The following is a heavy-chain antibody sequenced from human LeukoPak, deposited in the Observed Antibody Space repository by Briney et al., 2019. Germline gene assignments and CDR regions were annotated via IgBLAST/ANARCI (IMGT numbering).Heavy chain of an antibody. V-gene: IGHV1-8*01. CDR2: MNPNSGNT. Sequence: GASVTVSCKASGYTFTSYDINWVRQATGQGLKWMGWMNPNSGNTGYAQKFQGRVTMTRNTSISTAYMELSSLRSEDTAVYYCARVHGDHSDAFDIWGQGTMVTVSS. CDR3: ARVHGDHSDAFDI. J-gene: IGHJ3*02. CDR1: GYTFTSYD. D-gene: IGHD4-17*01.